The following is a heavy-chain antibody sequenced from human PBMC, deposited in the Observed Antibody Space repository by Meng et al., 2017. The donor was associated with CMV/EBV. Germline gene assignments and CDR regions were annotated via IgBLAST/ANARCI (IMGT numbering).Heavy chain of an antibody. D-gene: IGHD6-13*01. J-gene: IGHJ3*02. V-gene: IGHV3-43D*03. CDR3: VKGGYSSSDAFDI. Sequence: GEPPKISCAASGFTFDDYAMHWVRQAPGKGLEWVSLISWDGGSTYYADSVKGRFTISRDNSKNSLYLQMNSLRAEDTALYYCVKGGYSSSDAFDIWGQGTMVTVSS. CDR1: GFTFDDYA. CDR2: ISWDGGST.